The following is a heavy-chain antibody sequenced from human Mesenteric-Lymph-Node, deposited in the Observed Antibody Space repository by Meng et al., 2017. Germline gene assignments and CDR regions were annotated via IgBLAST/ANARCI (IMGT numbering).Heavy chain of an antibody. D-gene: IGHD1-26*01. CDR2: ISSSRSYI. Sequence: GESLKISCAASGFTFSSYSMNRVRQAPGQGLEWSSSISSSRSYIYYADSVKGRFTISRDNAKNALYLQRNSLRSEDTAVYYCARAEGLGATFGGYWGQGTLVTVSS. V-gene: IGHV3-21*04. CDR1: GFTFSSYS. J-gene: IGHJ4*02. CDR3: ARAEGLGATFGGY.